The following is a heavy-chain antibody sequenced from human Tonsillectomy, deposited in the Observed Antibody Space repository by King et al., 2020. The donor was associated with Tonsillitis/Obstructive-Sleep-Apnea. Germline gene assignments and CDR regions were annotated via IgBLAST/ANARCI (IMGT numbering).Heavy chain of an antibody. D-gene: IGHD3-3*01. V-gene: IGHV2-5*02. CDR1: GVSLSTSGVC. Sequence: VTLKESGPTLVKPTQTLTLTCTFSGVSLSTSGVCVGWGRQPPGKALECLALIYWDDDKLYSPSLKGRLTITKDTSKNQGVLTMTNMEPVDTATNYCAHTPKSIYDFWSGYDYYYYYMDVWGKGTTVTVSS. CDR2: IYWDDDK. J-gene: IGHJ6*03. CDR3: AHTPKSIYDFWSGYDYYYYYMDV.